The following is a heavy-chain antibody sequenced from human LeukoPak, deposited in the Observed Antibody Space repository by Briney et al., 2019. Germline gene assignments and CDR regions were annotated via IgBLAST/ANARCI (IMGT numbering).Heavy chain of an antibody. CDR1: GGTFSSYA. CDR3: ARDRVPDYYGAFDI. CDR2: IIPIFGTA. D-gene: IGHD3-10*01. V-gene: IGHV1-69*05. J-gene: IGHJ3*02. Sequence: SVKVSCKASGGTFSSYAISWVRQAPGQGLEWMGGIIPIFGTANYAQKFQGRVTITTDESTSTAYMELSSLRSEDTAVYYCARDRVPDYYGAFDIWGQGTMVTASS.